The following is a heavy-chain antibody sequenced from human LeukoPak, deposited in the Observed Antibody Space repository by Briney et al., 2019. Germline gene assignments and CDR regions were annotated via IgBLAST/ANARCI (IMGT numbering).Heavy chain of an antibody. J-gene: IGHJ6*03. Sequence: PSETLSLTCVVYGGSFTGYYWSWIRQPPGKGLEWIGEISHTGSANYNPSLKSRVTISVDTSKNQFSLKLNSVTAADTAVYYCARDLTDNWNYYYYMDVWGKGTTVTVSS. V-gene: IGHV4-34*01. D-gene: IGHD1-20*01. CDR2: ISHTGSA. CDR1: GGSFTGYY. CDR3: ARDLTDNWNYYYYMDV.